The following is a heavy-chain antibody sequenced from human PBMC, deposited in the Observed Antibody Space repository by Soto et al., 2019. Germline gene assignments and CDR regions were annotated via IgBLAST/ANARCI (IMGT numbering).Heavy chain of an antibody. CDR2: IKHDGSEK. Sequence: WGARRVSCASSGFTFSSYWMRWVRQAPGKGLERVENIKHDGSEKYYVDSVNGRFTISRDNAKNSLYLQMNSLRAEDTSVYYCARDVVSVRGVIIRVYCYYGMDVWGQGTTVTVSS. CDR1: GFTFSSYW. D-gene: IGHD3-10*01. V-gene: IGHV3-7*01. J-gene: IGHJ6*01. CDR3: ARDVVSVRGVIIRVYCYYGMDV.